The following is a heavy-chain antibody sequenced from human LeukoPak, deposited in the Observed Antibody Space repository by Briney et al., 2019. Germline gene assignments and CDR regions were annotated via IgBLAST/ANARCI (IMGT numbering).Heavy chain of an antibody. Sequence: PGGSLRLSCAASGFTLSSHYISWVRQALGKGLEWVSVIYSGGSTYYADSVKGRFTISRDSSKNSLYLQMNSLRAEDTAVYYCARDSVYSHWGQGTLVTVSS. CDR2: IYSGGST. CDR3: ARDSVYSH. CDR1: GFTLSSHY. V-gene: IGHV3-53*01. D-gene: IGHD3-16*02. J-gene: IGHJ4*02.